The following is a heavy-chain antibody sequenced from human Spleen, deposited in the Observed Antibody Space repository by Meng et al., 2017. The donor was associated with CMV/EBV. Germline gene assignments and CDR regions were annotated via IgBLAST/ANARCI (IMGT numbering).Heavy chain of an antibody. CDR3: ARHTRIVAANTHYYFDY. J-gene: IGHJ4*02. CDR2: SYYGGST. V-gene: IGHV4-39*01. Sequence: SISSSNYFWGWIRQPPGKGLEWIGSSYYGGSTYDPSLTSRATISVDTSKNQFSLNLSSVTAADTAVYFCARHTRIVAANTHYYFDYWGQGTLVTVSS. D-gene: IGHD6-13*01. CDR1: SISSSNYF.